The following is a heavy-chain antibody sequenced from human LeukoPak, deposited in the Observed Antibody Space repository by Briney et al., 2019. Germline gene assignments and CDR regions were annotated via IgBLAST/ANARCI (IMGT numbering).Heavy chain of an antibody. CDR3: ARLRSGSYYFDY. V-gene: IGHV4-31*03. D-gene: IGHD3-10*01. CDR2: IYYSGST. CDR1: GGSISSGGYY. J-gene: IGHJ4*02. Sequence: PSQTLSLTCTVSGGSISSGGYYWSWIRQHPGKGLEWIGYIYYSGSTYYNPSLKSRVIISVDTSKNQFSLKPSSVTAADTAVYSCARLRSGSYYFDYWGQGTLVTVSS.